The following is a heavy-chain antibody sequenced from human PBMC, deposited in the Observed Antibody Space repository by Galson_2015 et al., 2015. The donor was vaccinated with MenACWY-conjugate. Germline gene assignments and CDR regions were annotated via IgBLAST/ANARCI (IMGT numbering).Heavy chain of an antibody. CDR3: ARVRGYYDSSGYLAY. D-gene: IGHD3-22*01. Sequence: LSLTCAVYGGSFSGYYWSWIRQPPGKGLEWIGEINHSGNTNYNPSLKSRVTISVDTSKNQFSLKLSSVTAADTAVYYCARVRGYYDSSGYLAYWGQGTLVTVSS. J-gene: IGHJ4*02. CDR2: INHSGNT. V-gene: IGHV4-34*01. CDR1: GGSFSGYY.